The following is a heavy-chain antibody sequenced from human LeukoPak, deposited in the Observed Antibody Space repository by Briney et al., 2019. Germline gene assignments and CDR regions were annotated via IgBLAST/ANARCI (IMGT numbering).Heavy chain of an antibody. J-gene: IGHJ6*02. CDR2: IYTSGSS. D-gene: IGHD3-16*01. CDR3: ARDMIPYYGMAV. V-gene: IGHV4-61*02. CDR1: GGSISSGSYY. Sequence: SQTLSLTCTVSGGSISSGSYYWGWIRQPAGKGLEWIGRIYTSGSSNDNPSLKSRATISVDTSRNEFSLKLSSVTAADPAVSYCARDMIPYYGMAVWGQGTTVTVSS.